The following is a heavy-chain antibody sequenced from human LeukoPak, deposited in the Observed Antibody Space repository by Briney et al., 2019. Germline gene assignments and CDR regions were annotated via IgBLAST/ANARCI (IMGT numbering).Heavy chain of an antibody. CDR1: GGSISSYY. CDR2: IYTSGST. D-gene: IGHD5-12*01. J-gene: IGHJ6*02. CDR3: ARDQRGYSGYDLEYYGMDV. Sequence: SETLSLTRTVSGGSISSYYWSWIRQPAGKGLEWIGRIYTSGSTNHNPSLKSRVTMSVDTSKNQFSLKLSSVTAADTAVYYCARDQRGYSGYDLEYYGMDVWGQGTTVTVSS. V-gene: IGHV4-4*07.